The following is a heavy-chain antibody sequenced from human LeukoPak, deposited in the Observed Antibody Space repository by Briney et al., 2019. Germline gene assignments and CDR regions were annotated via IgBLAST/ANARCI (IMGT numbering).Heavy chain of an antibody. Sequence: GGSLRLSCVPSGFTLSSYGMNWVRQARGEGLEWVSYIGRGVDYNHYADCVKGRFTISRDDAKNALYLQMTSLRDEDTAVYFCVSEPDALDYWGQGTLVTVSS. CDR1: GFTLSSYG. V-gene: IGHV3-21*05. CDR2: IGRGVDYN. J-gene: IGHJ4*02. CDR3: VSEPDALDY.